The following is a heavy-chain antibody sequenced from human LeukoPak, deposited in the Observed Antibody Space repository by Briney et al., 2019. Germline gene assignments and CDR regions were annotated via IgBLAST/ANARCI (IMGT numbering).Heavy chain of an antibody. CDR3: ARSDILTSYYFDY. Sequence: PSETLSLTCTVSGGCISSYYWSWIRQPPGKGLEWIGYIYYSGSTNYNPSLKSRVTISVDTSKNQFSLKLSSVTAADTAVYYCARSDILTSYYFDYWGQGTLVTVSS. CDR1: GGCISSYY. J-gene: IGHJ4*02. D-gene: IGHD3-9*01. CDR2: IYYSGST. V-gene: IGHV4-59*08.